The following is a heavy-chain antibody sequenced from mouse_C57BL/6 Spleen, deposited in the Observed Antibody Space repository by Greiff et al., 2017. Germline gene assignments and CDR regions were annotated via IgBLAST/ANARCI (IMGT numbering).Heavy chain of an antibody. J-gene: IGHJ2*01. CDR2: IYPGDGDT. V-gene: IGHV1-80*01. CDR3: ARDYYGSSLDY. Sequence: VMLVESGAELVKPGASVKISCKASGYAFSSYWMNWVKQRPGKGLEWIGQIYPGDGDTNYNGKFKGKATLTADKSSSTAYMQLSSLTSEDSAVYCCARDYYGSSLDYWGQGTTLTVSS. CDR1: GYAFSSYW. D-gene: IGHD1-1*01.